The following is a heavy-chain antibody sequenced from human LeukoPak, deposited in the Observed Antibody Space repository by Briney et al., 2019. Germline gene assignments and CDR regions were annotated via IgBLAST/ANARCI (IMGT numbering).Heavy chain of an antibody. CDR1: GFTFSSSA. D-gene: IGHD2-15*01. CDR2: ISNNGGYT. V-gene: IGHV3-23*01. Sequence: GGSLRLSCAAAGFTFSSSAMSWVRQAPGKGLEWVSAISNNGGYTYYADSVQGRFTISRDNSKSTLCLQMNSLRAEDTAVYYCAKQLGYCSDGSCYFPYWGQGTLVTVSS. CDR3: AKQLGYCSDGSCYFPY. J-gene: IGHJ4*02.